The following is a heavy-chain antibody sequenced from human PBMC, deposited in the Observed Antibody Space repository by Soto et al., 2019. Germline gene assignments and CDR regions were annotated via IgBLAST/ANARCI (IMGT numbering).Heavy chain of an antibody. CDR2: IIPFLGVT. Sequence: QVQLVQSGAEVKKPGSSVKISCKASGGTFSPYTINWVRQAPGQGLEWMGRIIPFLGVTNYAQKFQDRFTITADPSTITAYMELSSLRFEDTAVYYCTRDWDSTVSTWVFGGHCGQGTPVTVSS. D-gene: IGHD3-16*01. CDR1: GGTFSPYT. J-gene: IGHJ4*02. V-gene: IGHV1-69*08. CDR3: TRDWDSTVSTWVFGGH.